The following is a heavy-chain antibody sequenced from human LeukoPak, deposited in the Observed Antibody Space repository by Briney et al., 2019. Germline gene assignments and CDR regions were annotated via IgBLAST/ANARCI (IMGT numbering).Heavy chain of an antibody. CDR1: GFTVSSNY. Sequence: GGSLRLSCAASGFTVSSNYMSWVCQAPGKGLEWVSVIYSGGSTYYADSVKGRFTISRDNSKNTLHLQMNSLRAEDTAVYYCARDIRSQAMDVWGQGTTVTVSS. CDR2: IYSGGST. CDR3: ARDIRSQAMDV. V-gene: IGHV3-66*01. J-gene: IGHJ6*02.